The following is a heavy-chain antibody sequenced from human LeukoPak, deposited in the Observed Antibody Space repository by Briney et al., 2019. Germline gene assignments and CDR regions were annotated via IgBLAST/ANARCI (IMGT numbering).Heavy chain of an antibody. CDR2: THESEST. D-gene: IGHD5-24*01. CDR3: VIGRGWLPDY. CDR1: GDSIRSHF. V-gene: IGHV4-59*11. J-gene: IGHJ4*02. Sequence: SETLSLTCTVSGDSIRSHFYNWVRQPPGKGLEWIGVTHESESTNYNPSLKGRVTISVDTSKNQSSLRLTSVTAADTAVYYCVIGRGWLPDYWGQGTLVTVSS.